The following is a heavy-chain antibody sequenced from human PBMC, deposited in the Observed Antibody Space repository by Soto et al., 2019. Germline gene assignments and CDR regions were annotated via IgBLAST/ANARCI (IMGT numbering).Heavy chain of an antibody. CDR1: GGSISSYY. CDR2: IYYSGST. V-gene: IGHV4-59*01. Sequence: QVQLQESGPGLVKPSETLSLTCTVSGGSISSYYWSWIRQPPGKGLEWIGYIYYSGSTNYNPSLKSRVTISVDTSKNQFSLKLSSVTAADTAVYYCARVPGGTLLDYWGQGTLVTVSS. D-gene: IGHD1-1*01. CDR3: ARVPGGTLLDY. J-gene: IGHJ4*02.